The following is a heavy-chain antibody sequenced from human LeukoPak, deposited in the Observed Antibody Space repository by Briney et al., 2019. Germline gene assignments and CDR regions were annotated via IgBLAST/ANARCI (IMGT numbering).Heavy chain of an antibody. J-gene: IGHJ5*02. Sequence: SETLSLTCIVSGVSIRSGDYYWGWIRQPPGKSLEWIGCMSSGGSFFYNPSLESRVTLLVDTSKNQFSLKLSSVTAAGTAAYYCARHSGSTYIAAATNWFDPWGQGTLVTVSS. CDR2: MSSGGSF. V-gene: IGHV4-39*01. CDR1: GVSIRSGDYY. D-gene: IGHD6-13*01. CDR3: ARHSGSTYIAAATNWFDP.